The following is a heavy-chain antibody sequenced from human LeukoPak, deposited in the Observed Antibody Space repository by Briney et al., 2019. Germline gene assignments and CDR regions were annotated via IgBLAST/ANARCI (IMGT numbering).Heavy chain of an antibody. CDR2: ISGSGGST. J-gene: IGHJ4*02. D-gene: IGHD3-22*01. Sequence: PGGSLRLSCAASGFTFSSYGMSWVRQAPGKGLEWVSAISGSGGSTYYADSVKGRFTISRDNSKNTLYLQMNSLRAEDTAVYYCATTPVGVVVTDWGQGTLVTVSS. CDR3: ATTPVGVVVTD. V-gene: IGHV3-23*01. CDR1: GFTFSSYG.